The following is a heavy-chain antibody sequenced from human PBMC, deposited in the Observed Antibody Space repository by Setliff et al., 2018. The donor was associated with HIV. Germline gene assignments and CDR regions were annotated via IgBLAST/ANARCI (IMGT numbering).Heavy chain of an antibody. J-gene: IGHJ6*03. CDR1: GFSLTTRGKS. CDR2: IDWYDDK. V-gene: IGHV2-70*11. D-gene: IGHD3-3*01. Sequence: SGPTLVNPIQTLTLTCTFSGFSLTTRGKSVSWIRQPPGKALEWLARIDWYDDKYYSTSLKTMLTISKDTSKIQVLLTMTSLDPVDTATYYCARTFFWSENYYMDVWGKGTTVTVSS. CDR3: ARTFFWSENYYMDV.